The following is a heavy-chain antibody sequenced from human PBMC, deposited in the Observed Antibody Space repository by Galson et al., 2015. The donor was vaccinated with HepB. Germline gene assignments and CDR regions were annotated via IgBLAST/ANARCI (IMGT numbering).Heavy chain of an antibody. CDR3: ARKGGLRFLEWNKPRVDAFDI. J-gene: IGHJ3*02. Sequence: SVKVSCKASGYTFTGYYMHWVRQAPGQGLEWMGWINPNSGGTNYAQKVQGRVTMTRDTSISTAYMELSRLRSDDTAVYYCARKGGLRFLEWNKPRVDAFDIWGQGTMVTVSS. V-gene: IGHV1-2*02. D-gene: IGHD3-3*01. CDR2: INPNSGGT. CDR1: GYTFTGYY.